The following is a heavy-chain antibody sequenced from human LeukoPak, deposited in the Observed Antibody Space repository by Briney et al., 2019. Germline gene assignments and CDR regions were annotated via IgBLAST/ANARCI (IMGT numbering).Heavy chain of an antibody. CDR1: GCSISSSLYH. CDR3: ARQIVGTSWNYYYSYIDV. CDR2: VFHSGNT. D-gene: IGHD1-1*01. J-gene: IGHJ6*03. V-gene: IGHV4-39*01. Sequence: SETLTLTCSVSGCSISSSLYHWGWLRQPPGKGLEWIGNVFHSGNTYSSPSLQSRVAFSVDPSKNQFSLKLTSVTATDTAVYYCARQIVGTSWNYYYSYIDVWGKGTSVSVSS.